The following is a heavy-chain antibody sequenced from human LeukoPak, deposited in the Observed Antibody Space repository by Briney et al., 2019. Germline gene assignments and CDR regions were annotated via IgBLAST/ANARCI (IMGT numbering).Heavy chain of an antibody. D-gene: IGHD6-19*01. J-gene: IGHJ4*02. V-gene: IGHV3-30*02. CDR3: AKGRLVPGSMFDY. CDR2: IRFDGSDK. Sequence: GGSLRLSCAASGFTFRSYDMYWVRQAPGKGLEWVAFIRFDGSDKNYADSVKGRFTISRDNSKNTLFLQMNSLRAEDTAVYYCAKGRLVPGSMFDYWGQGNLVTVSS. CDR1: GFTFRSYD.